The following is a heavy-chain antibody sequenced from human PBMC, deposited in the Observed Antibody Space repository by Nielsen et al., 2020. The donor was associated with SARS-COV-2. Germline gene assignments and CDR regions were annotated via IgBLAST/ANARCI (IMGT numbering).Heavy chain of an antibody. CDR2: ISSSSTI. CDR1: GFTFSSYS. J-gene: IGHJ6*02. CDR3: ARDGGATTYYYYGMDV. D-gene: IGHD5-24*01. V-gene: IGHV3-48*01. Sequence: GESLKISCAASGFTFSSYSMNWVRQAPGKGPEWVSYISSSSTIYYADSVKGRFTISRDNAKNSLYLQMNSLRAEDTAVYYCARDGGATTYYYYGMDVWGQGTTVTVSS.